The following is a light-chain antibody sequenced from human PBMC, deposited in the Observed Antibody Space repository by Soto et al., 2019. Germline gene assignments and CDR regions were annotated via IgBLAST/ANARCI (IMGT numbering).Light chain of an antibody. CDR1: NSDVGGSNY. CDR2: DVT. Sequence: QSVLTQPRSVSGSPGQSVTISCTGTNSDVGGSNYVSWYQQHPGKAPKLMIFDVTKRPSGVPDRFSGSKSGTTASLTISGLQAEDEADYFCCSYAGSYTYVVFGGGTKLTVL. CDR3: CSYAGSYTYVV. J-gene: IGLJ2*01. V-gene: IGLV2-11*01.